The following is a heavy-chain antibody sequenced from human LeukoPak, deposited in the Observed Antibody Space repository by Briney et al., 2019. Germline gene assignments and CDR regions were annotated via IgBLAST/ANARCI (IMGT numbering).Heavy chain of an antibody. CDR2: IRYDGSNK. Sequence: PGGSLRLSCAASGFTFSSYGIHWVRQAPGKGLEWVTFIRYDGSNKYYSDSVKGRFTISRDNSKNTLYVQMNSLRAEDTAVYYCAKDRGFGVFFQYYFDYWGQGTLVTVSS. CDR3: AKDRGFGVFFQYYFDY. CDR1: GFTFSSYG. V-gene: IGHV3-30*02. D-gene: IGHD3-10*01. J-gene: IGHJ4*02.